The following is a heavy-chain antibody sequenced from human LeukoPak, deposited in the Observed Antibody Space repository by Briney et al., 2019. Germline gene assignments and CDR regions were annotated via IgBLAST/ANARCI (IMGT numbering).Heavy chain of an antibody. CDR2: IYYSGST. J-gene: IGHJ5*02. V-gene: IGHV4-39*01. D-gene: IGHD6-19*01. CDR3: ARPVIAVAGTLNWFDP. Sequence: PSETLSLTCTVSGGSISSSSYYWGWIRQPLGKGLEWIGRIYYSGSTYYNPSLKSRVTISVDTSKNQFSLKLSSVTAADTAVYYCARPVIAVAGTLNWFDPWGQGTLVTVSS. CDR1: GGSISSSSYY.